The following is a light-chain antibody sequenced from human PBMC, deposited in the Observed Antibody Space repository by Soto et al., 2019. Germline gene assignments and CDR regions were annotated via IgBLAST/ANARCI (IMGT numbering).Light chain of an antibody. CDR3: QNYDTSPT. CDR2: GAS. J-gene: IGKJ1*01. Sequence: EIVLTQSPGTLSLSAGERATLSCSASQSVGSSYLAWYQQKPGQAPTVLIYGASSRATGIPDRFSGSGSGTDFTLTISRLEPEDFAVYYCQNYDTSPTFGQGTKVEI. CDR1: QSVGSSY. V-gene: IGKV3-20*01.